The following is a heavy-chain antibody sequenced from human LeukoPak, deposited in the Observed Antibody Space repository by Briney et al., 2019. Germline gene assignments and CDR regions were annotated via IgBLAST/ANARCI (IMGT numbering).Heavy chain of an antibody. Sequence: GGSLRLSCAASGFTFSSYGMHWVRQAPGKGLEWVAVISYDGSNKYYADSVKGRFTISRDNSKNTLYLQMNSLRAEDTAVYYCARDEATYDSSGYYSLFDYWGQGTLVTVSS. CDR1: GFTFSSYG. V-gene: IGHV3-30*19. CDR3: ARDEATYDSSGYYSLFDY. D-gene: IGHD3-22*01. CDR2: ISYDGSNK. J-gene: IGHJ4*02.